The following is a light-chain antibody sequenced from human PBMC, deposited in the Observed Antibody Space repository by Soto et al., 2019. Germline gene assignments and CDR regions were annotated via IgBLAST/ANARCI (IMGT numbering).Light chain of an antibody. J-gene: IGKJ1*01. V-gene: IGKV1-5*03. Sequence: QMTQSHSTLHAPQGDRVTITCRASQSSSTWLAWYQQKPGKAPNLLIYRASSAESGVPSRFSGSGSGTEFTLTISSLQPDDFPTYCCQQYKSYSTFGQGTKVDIK. CDR3: QQYKSYST. CDR1: QSSSTW. CDR2: RAS.